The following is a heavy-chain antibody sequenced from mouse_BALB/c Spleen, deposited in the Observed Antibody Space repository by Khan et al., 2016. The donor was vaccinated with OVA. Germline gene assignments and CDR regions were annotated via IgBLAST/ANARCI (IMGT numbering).Heavy chain of an antibody. Sequence: VQLKQSGPGLVKPSQSLSITCTVTGYSITSDYARNWIRQFPGNKLERMGNIRSSGSTNYNPSLKSRITIIRDTSKNQFFLQLNTVTTEDTATYYCARWFDYWGQGTLVTVSS. V-gene: IGHV3-2*02. CDR3: ARWFDY. CDR1: GYSITSDYA. J-gene: IGHJ3*01. CDR2: IRSSGST.